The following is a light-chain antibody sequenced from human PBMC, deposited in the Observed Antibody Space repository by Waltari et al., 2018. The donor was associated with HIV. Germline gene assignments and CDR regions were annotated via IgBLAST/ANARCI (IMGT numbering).Light chain of an antibody. V-gene: IGKV4-1*01. CDR1: HSILYSHNNY. CDR3: QQYYGNVWT. CDR2: WAS. Sequence: IVMSQSPHSLAVSLGETATIQCRSSHSILYSHNNYLAWYQQKLGQSPRVLIYWASTRESGVPDRFSGGGSGTDFTLTITNLQPEDVATYYCQQYYGNVWTFGEGTKLQIK. J-gene: IGKJ1*01.